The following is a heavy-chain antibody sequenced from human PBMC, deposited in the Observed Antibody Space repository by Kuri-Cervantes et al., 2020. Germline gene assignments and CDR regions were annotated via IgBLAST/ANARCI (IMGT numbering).Heavy chain of an antibody. V-gene: IGHV6-1*01. Sequence: LRLSCAISGDSVSSGTTAWNWIRQSPSRGLEWLGRIYYRSKWYNDYAVSVRSRISINPDTSKNQFSLQLSSVTPEDTAGYYCARGAGAIDYWGQGTLVTVSS. J-gene: IGHJ4*02. CDR3: ARGAGAIDY. CDR2: IYYRSKWYN. D-gene: IGHD3-10*01. CDR1: GDSVSSGTTA.